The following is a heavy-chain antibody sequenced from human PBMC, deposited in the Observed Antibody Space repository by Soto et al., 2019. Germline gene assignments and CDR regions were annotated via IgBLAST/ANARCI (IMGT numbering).Heavy chain of an antibody. CDR3: AKGYYSGYDLAYFDY. V-gene: IGHV3-23*01. D-gene: IGHD5-12*01. CDR2: SSGSGDNT. J-gene: IGHJ4*02. CDR1: GFSFDEYA. Sequence: EVQLLESGGGLAQPGGSVRLSCAASGFSFDEYAMTWVRRAAGKGLEWVSASSGSGDNTYYADSVKGRFTISRDNSKNTLYLHLNSLRAEDTAVYYCAKGYYSGYDLAYFDYWGQGTLVTVSS.